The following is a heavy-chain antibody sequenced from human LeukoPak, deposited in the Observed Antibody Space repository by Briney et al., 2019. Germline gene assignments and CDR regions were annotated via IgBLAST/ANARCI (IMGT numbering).Heavy chain of an antibody. J-gene: IGHJ6*02. D-gene: IGHD6-6*01. V-gene: IGHV1-18*01. CDR3: ARRIAARPGYYYGMDV. CDR1: GYTFTSYG. Sequence: GASVKVSCKASGYTFTSYGISWVRQAPGQGLEWMGWISAYNGNTNYAQKLQGRVTMTTDTSTSTAYMELRSLRSDDTAVYYCARRIAARPGYYYGMDVWSQGTTVTVSS. CDR2: ISAYNGNT.